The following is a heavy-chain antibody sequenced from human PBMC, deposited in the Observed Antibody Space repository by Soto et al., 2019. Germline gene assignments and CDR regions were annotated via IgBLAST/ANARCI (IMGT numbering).Heavy chain of an antibody. CDR1: GYTFTSYG. Sequence: QVQLVQSGAEVKKPGASVKVSCKASGYTFTSYGISWVRQAPGQGLEWMGWISAYNGNTNYAQKLQGRATMTTDTPTSTAYMELRSLRSDDTAVYYCARDSDIVVVPAAPNFDYWGQGTLVTVSS. CDR3: ARDSDIVVVPAAPNFDY. CDR2: ISAYNGNT. J-gene: IGHJ4*02. D-gene: IGHD2-2*01. V-gene: IGHV1-18*04.